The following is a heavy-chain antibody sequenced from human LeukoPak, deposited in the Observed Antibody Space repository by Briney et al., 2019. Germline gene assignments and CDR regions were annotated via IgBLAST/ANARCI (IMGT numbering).Heavy chain of an antibody. V-gene: IGHV4-61*01. Sequence: SETLSLTCSVSGVSVSSDPYYWAWFRQSPGKGLEWIAYVYYTGITSYDSSLRSRVTLSVDTSKNQFSLKLKSVTSADTAVYYCAVRRGPKFDYWGQGALVIVSS. CDR2: VYYTGIT. CDR1: GVSVSSDPYY. D-gene: IGHD3-10*01. CDR3: AVRRGPKFDY. J-gene: IGHJ4*02.